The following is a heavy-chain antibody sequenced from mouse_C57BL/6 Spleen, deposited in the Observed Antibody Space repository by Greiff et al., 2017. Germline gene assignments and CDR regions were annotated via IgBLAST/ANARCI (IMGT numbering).Heavy chain of an antibody. CDR3: ARAEFAY. CDR1: GFTFSSYD. V-gene: IGHV5-4*03. Sequence: EVKLVESGGGLVKPGGSLKLSCAASGFTFSSYDMSWVRQTPEKRLEWVATISDGGSYTYYPDNVKGRVTISRDNAKNNLYLQMSHLKSEDTAMYYCARAEFAYWGQGTLVTVSA. J-gene: IGHJ3*01. CDR2: ISDGGSYT.